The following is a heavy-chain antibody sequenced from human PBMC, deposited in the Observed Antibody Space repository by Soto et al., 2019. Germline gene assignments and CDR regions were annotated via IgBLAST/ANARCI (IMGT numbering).Heavy chain of an antibody. Sequence: VGSLRLSCAVSGFTFSTFDIHWVRQAPGKGLEWVSGIGTLSDTFYAASVQGRFTISRQNAKNSVYLQMNSLRAGDTAFYYCARGRSFSYDSTPPPMFDPWGQGTLVTSPQ. CDR2: IGTLSDT. CDR1: GFTFSTFD. CDR3: ARGRSFSYDSTPPPMFDP. D-gene: IGHD3-10*01. J-gene: IGHJ5*02. V-gene: IGHV3-13*01.